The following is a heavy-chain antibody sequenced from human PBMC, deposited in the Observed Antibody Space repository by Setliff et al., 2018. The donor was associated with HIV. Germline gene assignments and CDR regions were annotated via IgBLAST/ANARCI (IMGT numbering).Heavy chain of an antibody. D-gene: IGHD3-22*01. CDR2: ISYDGSRN. CDR3: AKSYFVTMIVVVMYPFDY. CDR1: GFTFSSYG. Sequence: GGSLRLSCAASGFTFSSYGMHWVRQAPGKGLEWVSLISYDGSRNYCVGSVKGRCTASRDNAKSSLYLQMNSLRAEDTAVYYCAKSYFVTMIVVVMYPFDYWGQGTLVTVSS. V-gene: IGHV3-30*18. J-gene: IGHJ4*02.